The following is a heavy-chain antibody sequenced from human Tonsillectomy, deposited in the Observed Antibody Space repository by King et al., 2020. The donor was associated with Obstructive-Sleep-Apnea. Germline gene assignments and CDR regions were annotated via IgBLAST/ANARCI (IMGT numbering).Heavy chain of an antibody. Sequence: QLQESGPGLVKPSETLSLTCTVSGGSISSDGHYWGWIRQPPGKGLEWIGSVYYSGNIYYNPSLKSRVTISVDPSKNQFSLTLNSVTAADTAFYYCAGVTTVTIFDHWSQGTQVTVSS. CDR3: AGVTTVTIFDH. CDR2: VYYSGNI. D-gene: IGHD4-17*01. V-gene: IGHV4-39*07. CDR1: GGSISSDGHY. J-gene: IGHJ4*02.